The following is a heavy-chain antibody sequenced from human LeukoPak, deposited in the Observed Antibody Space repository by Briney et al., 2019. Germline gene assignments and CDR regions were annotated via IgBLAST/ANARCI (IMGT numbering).Heavy chain of an antibody. D-gene: IGHD3-16*01. CDR3: ERNTPPFYGGTYFDVFDV. Sequence: GGSLRLSCAASGFTLDSYWMTWVRQAPGKGLEWVANIRKDGSRESYVDSVKGRFTVSRDNAKNSLYLQMNSLSAEDTAVYYWERNTPPFYGGTYFDVFDVGPRGTVVTVSS. J-gene: IGHJ3*01. CDR2: IRKDGSRE. V-gene: IGHV3-7*01. CDR1: GFTLDSYW.